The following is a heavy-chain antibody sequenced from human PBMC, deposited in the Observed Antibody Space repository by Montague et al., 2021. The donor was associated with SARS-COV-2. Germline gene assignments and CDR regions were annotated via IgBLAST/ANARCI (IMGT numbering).Heavy chain of an antibody. CDR1: GGSFSGHY. CDR2: INNSGST. V-gene: IGHV4-34*01. CDR3: ARGRIEVSMIVVVLTGASYYMDV. D-gene: IGHD3-22*01. Sequence: ETLSLTRAVYGGSFSGHYWSWIRQPPGKGLGWIGEINNSGSTNXNPSLKSRVTISVDTSKNQFSLKLHSVTAADTAVYYCARGRIEVSMIVVVLTGASYYMDVWGKGTTVTVSS. J-gene: IGHJ6*03.